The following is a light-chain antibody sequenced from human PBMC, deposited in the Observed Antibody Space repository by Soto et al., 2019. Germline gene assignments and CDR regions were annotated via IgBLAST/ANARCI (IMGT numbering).Light chain of an antibody. Sequence: EIVLKQSPGTLSLSPGEIATLSCMASQTVTRNYLAWFQHKPGQAPRLVIYDVSTRATGIPDRFSASGSGTDFTLTVSRLEPEDFAVYYCHQYAHSPLTFGGGTKVDIK. CDR3: HQYAHSPLT. V-gene: IGKV3-20*01. J-gene: IGKJ4*01. CDR1: QTVTRNY. CDR2: DVS.